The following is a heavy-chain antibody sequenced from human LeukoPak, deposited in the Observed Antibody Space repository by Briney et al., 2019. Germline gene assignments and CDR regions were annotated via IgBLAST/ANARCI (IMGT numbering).Heavy chain of an antibody. V-gene: IGHV4-59*11. CDR2: ISHTAST. Sequence: SETLSLTCTVSGGSMSHHWSWIRQSPGKGLEWIGYISHTASTNYNPSLKSRVTLSIDTSKSQLSFQLTSVTAADTAVYYCAREKSPERKTWLQLGAFDVWGQGTVVTVSS. J-gene: IGHJ3*01. D-gene: IGHD5-24*01. CDR3: AREKSPERKTWLQLGAFDV. CDR1: GGSMSHH.